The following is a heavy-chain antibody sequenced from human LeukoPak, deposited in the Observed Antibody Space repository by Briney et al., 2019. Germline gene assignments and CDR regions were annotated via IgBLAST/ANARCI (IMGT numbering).Heavy chain of an antibody. CDR2: IYPGDSDT. V-gene: IGHV5-51*01. D-gene: IGHD3-22*01. Sequence: GESLKISCKGSGYSFTSYWIGWVRQMPGKGLEWMGIIYPGDSDTRYSPSFQGQVTISADKSISTAYLQWSSLKASDTAMYYCARQSSGYYYGLHDAFDIWGQGTMVTVSS. CDR3: ARQSSGYYYGLHDAFDI. J-gene: IGHJ3*02. CDR1: GYSFTSYW.